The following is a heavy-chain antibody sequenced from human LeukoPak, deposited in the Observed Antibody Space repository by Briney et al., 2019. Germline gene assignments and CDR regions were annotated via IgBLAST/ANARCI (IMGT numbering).Heavy chain of an antibody. D-gene: IGHD4-17*01. V-gene: IGHV1-69*05. CDR2: IIPIFGTA. CDR3: ARTPDYGENWFDP. CDR1: GGTFSSYA. J-gene: IGHJ5*02. Sequence: GSSVKVSCKASGGTFSSYAISWVRQAPGQGLEWMGRIIPIFGTANYAQKFQGRVTITTDESTSTAYMELSSLRPEDMAVYYCARTPDYGENWFDPWGQGTLVTVSS.